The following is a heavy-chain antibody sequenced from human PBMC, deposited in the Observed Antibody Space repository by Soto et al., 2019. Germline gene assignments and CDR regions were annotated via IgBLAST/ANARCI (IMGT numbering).Heavy chain of an antibody. Sequence: PGESLKISCKGSGYSLPSYWIGWVRQMPGKGLEWMGIIYPGDSDARYSPSFQGRVTISVDKSISTAYLQWSSLKASDTATYYCAADTARTYYFYAMDVWGQGTTVTVSS. CDR2: IYPGDSDA. V-gene: IGHV5-51*01. J-gene: IGHJ6*02. D-gene: IGHD5-18*01. CDR3: AADTARTYYFYAMDV. CDR1: GYSLPSYW.